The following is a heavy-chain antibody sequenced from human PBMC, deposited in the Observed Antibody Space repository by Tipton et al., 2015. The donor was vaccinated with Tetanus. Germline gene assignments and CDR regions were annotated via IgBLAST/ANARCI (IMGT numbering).Heavy chain of an antibody. CDR1: GGAVSSGSYY. V-gene: IGHV4-61*01. CDR3: ARGDGYHYYYHMDV. CDR2: FFYSGST. J-gene: IGHJ6*04. Sequence: TLSLTCTGSGGAVSSGSYYWSWIRQPPGKGLEWIGYFFYSGSTNYNPSLKSRVSMAVGTSKNQFSLQLRSVTAADTAVYYCARGDGYHYYYHMDVWGRGTTVTVSS. D-gene: IGHD1-26*01.